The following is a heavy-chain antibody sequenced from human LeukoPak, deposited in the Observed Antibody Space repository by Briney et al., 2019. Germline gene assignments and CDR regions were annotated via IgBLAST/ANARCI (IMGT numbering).Heavy chain of an antibody. V-gene: IGHV3-30*02. J-gene: IGHJ4*02. CDR3: ASHYGSGSNGPDY. Sequence: PGGSLRLSSAASGFTFSSYGMHWVRQAPGKGLGWVAFIRYDGSNKYYAGSVKGRFTISRDNSKNTLYLQMNSLRAEDTAVYYCASHYGSGSNGPDYWGQGTLVTVSS. CDR2: IRYDGSNK. CDR1: GFTFSSYG. D-gene: IGHD3-10*01.